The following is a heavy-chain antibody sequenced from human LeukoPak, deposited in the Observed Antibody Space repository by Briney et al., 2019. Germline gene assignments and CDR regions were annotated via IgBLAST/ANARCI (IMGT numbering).Heavy chain of an antibody. Sequence: GGSLRLSCAASGFTFSSYGMHWVRQVPGKGLEWVAFIRYDGSNKYHADSVKGRFTISRDNSKNTLYLQMNSLRAEDTAVYYCAKRSAAAGTPDYWGQGTLVTVSS. D-gene: IGHD6-13*01. J-gene: IGHJ4*02. CDR1: GFTFSSYG. V-gene: IGHV3-30*02. CDR2: IRYDGSNK. CDR3: AKRSAAAGTPDY.